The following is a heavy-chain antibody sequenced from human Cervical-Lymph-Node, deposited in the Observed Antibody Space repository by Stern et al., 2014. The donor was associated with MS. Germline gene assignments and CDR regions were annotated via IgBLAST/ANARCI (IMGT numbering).Heavy chain of an antibody. Sequence: EVQLVESGGGLVQPGASLRLSCAGFNFRSYWMHWVRQAPGKGLVWVACINSDGSRRYADSVKGRFTISRDNAKNTMYLQMSSLRVEDTAVYYCARGVVSVSTLGDYYYGMDVWGQGTTVTVSS. CDR1: FNFRSYW. V-gene: IGHV3-74*01. D-gene: IGHD2-2*01. J-gene: IGHJ6*01. CDR3: ARGVVSVSTLGDYYYGMDV. CDR2: INSDGSR.